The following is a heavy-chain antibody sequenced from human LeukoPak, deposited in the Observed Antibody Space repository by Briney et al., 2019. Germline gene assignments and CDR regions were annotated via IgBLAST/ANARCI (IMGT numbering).Heavy chain of an antibody. CDR1: GFSLSNARMG. J-gene: IGHJ6*04. D-gene: IGHD3-10*01. CDR3: ARMSITMVRGVIYYYYGMDV. CDR2: IFSNDEK. V-gene: IGHV2-26*01. Sequence: ESGPVLVKPTETLTLTCTVSGFSLSNARMGVSWIRQPPGKALEWLAHIFSNDEKSYNTSLKSRLTISKNTSKSQVVLTMTNMDPVDTATYYCARMSITMVRGVIYYYYGMDVWGKGTTVTVSS.